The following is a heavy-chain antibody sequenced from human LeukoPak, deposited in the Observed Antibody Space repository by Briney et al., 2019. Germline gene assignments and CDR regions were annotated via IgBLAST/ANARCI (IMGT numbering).Heavy chain of an antibody. CDR1: GFTSDDYG. CDR2: INWNGGST. J-gene: IGHJ4*02. V-gene: IGHV3-20*04. Sequence: GGSLRLSCAASGFTSDDYGMSWVRQAPGKGLEWVSGINWNGGSTGYADSVKGRFTISRDNAKNSLYLQMNSLRAEDTALYYCARKRTTVTPLDYWGQGTLVTVSS. D-gene: IGHD4-17*01. CDR3: ARKRTTVTPLDY.